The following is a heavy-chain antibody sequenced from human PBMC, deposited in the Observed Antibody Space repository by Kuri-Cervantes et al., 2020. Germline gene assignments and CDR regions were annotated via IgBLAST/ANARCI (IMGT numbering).Heavy chain of an antibody. CDR1: GGSFSGYY. V-gene: IGHV4-34*09. D-gene: IGHD3-22*01. Sequence: SETLSLTCAVYGGSFSGYYWSWIRQPPGKGLEWIGEINHSGSTNYNPSLKSRVTISVDTSKNQFSLKLSSVTAADTAVYYCARLPGGTVYYDSSGYYPAYYYYYGMDVWGQGTTVTVSS. CDR2: INHSGST. CDR3: ARLPGGTVYYDSSGYYPAYYYYYGMDV. J-gene: IGHJ6*02.